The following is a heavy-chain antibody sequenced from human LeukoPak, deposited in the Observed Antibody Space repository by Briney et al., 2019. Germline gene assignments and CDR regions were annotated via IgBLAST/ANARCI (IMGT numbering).Heavy chain of an antibody. CDR1: GYTFTDYY. V-gene: IGHV1-2*02. D-gene: IGHD3-16*01. J-gene: IGHJ4*02. Sequence: ASVKVSCKASGYTFTDYYIHWVRQAPGQGLEWMGWIDPNSGDTNYAQNFQGRVTMTRDTSISTAYMELSRLRSDDTAVYYCARGLAAPKGLGIEYWGQGTLVTVSS. CDR3: ARGLAAPKGLGIEY. CDR2: IDPNSGDT.